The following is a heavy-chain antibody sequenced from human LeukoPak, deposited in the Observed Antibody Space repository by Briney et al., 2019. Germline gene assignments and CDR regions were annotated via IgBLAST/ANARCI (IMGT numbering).Heavy chain of an antibody. D-gene: IGHD3-22*01. CDR3: VRDHDSSGRTDDAFDI. CDR1: GYSFTGYY. V-gene: IGHV1-2*06. CDR2: INPNSGDT. J-gene: IGHJ3*02. Sequence: ASVKVSCKASGYSFTGYYIHWVRQAPGQGLEWMGRINPNSGDTTYAQKFQGRVTVTRDTSISTAYMELSSLTSDDTAVYYCVRDHDSSGRTDDAFDIWGQGTMVTLSS.